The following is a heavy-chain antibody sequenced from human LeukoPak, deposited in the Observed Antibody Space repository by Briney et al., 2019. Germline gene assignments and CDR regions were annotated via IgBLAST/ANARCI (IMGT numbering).Heavy chain of an antibody. J-gene: IGHJ4*02. D-gene: IGHD3-9*01. CDR3: ARRNYDVLTAYYTFDY. CDR1: GGSISSSSYY. Sequence: PSETLSLTCTVSGGSISSSSYYWGWIREPPGKGLEWIGSIYYSGSTYYNPSLKSRVTISVDTSKNQFSLKLTSVTAADTAVYYCARRNYDVLTAYYTFDYWGRGTLVTVSS. V-gene: IGHV4-39*07. CDR2: IYYSGST.